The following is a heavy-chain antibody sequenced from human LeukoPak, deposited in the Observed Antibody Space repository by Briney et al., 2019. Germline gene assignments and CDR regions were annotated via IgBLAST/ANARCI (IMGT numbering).Heavy chain of an antibody. Sequence: GGSLRLSCAASGFTFSNAWMSWVRQAPGKGLEWVGRIKNKTDGGTTDYAAPVKGRFTISRDDSKNTLYLQTNSLKTEDTAVYYCTTEYYYDSSGDYWGQGTLVTVSS. CDR1: GFTFSNAW. J-gene: IGHJ4*02. CDR3: TTEYYYDSSGDY. D-gene: IGHD3-22*01. V-gene: IGHV3-15*01. CDR2: IKNKTDGGTT.